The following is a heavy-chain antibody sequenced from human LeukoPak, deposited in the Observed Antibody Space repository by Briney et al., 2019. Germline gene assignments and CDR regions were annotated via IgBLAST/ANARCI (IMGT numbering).Heavy chain of an antibody. D-gene: IGHD1-26*01. V-gene: IGHV3-23*01. Sequence: GGSLILSCAASGFTFSSYAMSWVRQAPGKGLEWVSAISGSGGSTYYADAVKGRFTISRDNSKNKLYLQMNSLRAEDTAVYYCAKDWEYSGSYYFDYWGQGTLVTVSS. CDR1: GFTFSSYA. CDR2: ISGSGGST. J-gene: IGHJ4*02. CDR3: AKDWEYSGSYYFDY.